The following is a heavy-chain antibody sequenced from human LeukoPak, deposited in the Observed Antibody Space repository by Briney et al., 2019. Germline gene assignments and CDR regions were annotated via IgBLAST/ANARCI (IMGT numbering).Heavy chain of an antibody. Sequence: SETLSLTCTVSGGSISNYYWSWIRQPPGKGLEWIGYIYYSGSTNYNPSLKSRVTISVDTSKNQFSLKLSSVTAADTAVYYCARDRSPEHYYDSSHWDYYYGMDVWGQGTTVTVSS. J-gene: IGHJ6*02. V-gene: IGHV4-59*01. CDR2: IYYSGST. D-gene: IGHD3-22*01. CDR3: ARDRSPEHYYDSSHWDYYYGMDV. CDR1: GGSISNYY.